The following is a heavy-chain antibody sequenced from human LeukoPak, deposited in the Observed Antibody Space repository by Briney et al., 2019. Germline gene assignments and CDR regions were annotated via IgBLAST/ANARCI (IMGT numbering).Heavy chain of an antibody. CDR1: GFTFSSYS. J-gene: IGHJ4*02. V-gene: IGHV3-48*04. CDR3: AREYSSSSFLGY. D-gene: IGHD6-6*01. Sequence: GGSLRLSCAASGFTFSSYSMNWVRQAPGKGLEWVSYIRSSRSIIYYADPVKGRFTISRDNAKNSLYLQMNSLRAEDTAAYYCAREYSSSSFLGYWGQGTLVTVSS. CDR2: IRSSRSII.